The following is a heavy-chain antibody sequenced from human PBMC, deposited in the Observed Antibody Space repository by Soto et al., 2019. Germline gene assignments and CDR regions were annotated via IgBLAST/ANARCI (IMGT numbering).Heavy chain of an antibody. CDR2: ISYDGSNK. J-gene: IGHJ3*02. D-gene: IGHD2-2*01. CDR1: GFTFSSYA. CDR3: ARDPEGYQLLLGAFDI. V-gene: IGHV3-30-3*01. Sequence: GGSLRLSCAASGFTFSSYAMHWVRQAPGKGLEWVAVISYDGSNKYYADSVKGRFTISRDNSKNTLYLQMNSLRAEDTAVHYSARDPEGYQLLLGAFDIWGQGTMVTVSS.